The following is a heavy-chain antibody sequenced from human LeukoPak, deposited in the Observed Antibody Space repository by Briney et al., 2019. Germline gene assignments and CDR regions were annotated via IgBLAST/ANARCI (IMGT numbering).Heavy chain of an antibody. V-gene: IGHV3-33*01. Sequence: GGSLRLSCAASGFTFSSYGMHWVRQAPGKGLEWVAVILYDGSNIYYAPSVKGRFTISRDNSKNTLYLQMNSLRAEDTSVYYCARGFDWLLFDYWGQGTLVTVSS. D-gene: IGHD3-9*01. CDR3: ARGFDWLLFDY. CDR1: GFTFSSYG. CDR2: ILYDGSNI. J-gene: IGHJ4*02.